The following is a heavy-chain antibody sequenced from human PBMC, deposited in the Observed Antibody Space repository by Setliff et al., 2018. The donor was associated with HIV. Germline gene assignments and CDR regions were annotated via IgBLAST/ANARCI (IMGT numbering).Heavy chain of an antibody. Sequence: SETLSLTCTVSGGSISSSNYYWGWIRQPPGKGLEWIGSIYYSGSTYYNPSLKSRVTISVDTSKNQFSLKLSSVTAADTAVYYCARSDSGYRSSWAPFDIWGQGTMVTVSS. J-gene: IGHJ3*02. V-gene: IGHV4-39*07. D-gene: IGHD6-13*01. CDR1: GGSISSSNYY. CDR2: IYYSGST. CDR3: ARSDSGYRSSWAPFDI.